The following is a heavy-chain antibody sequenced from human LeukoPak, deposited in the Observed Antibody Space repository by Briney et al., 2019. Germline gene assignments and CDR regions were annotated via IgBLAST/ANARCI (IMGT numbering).Heavy chain of an antibody. J-gene: IGHJ6*02. V-gene: IGHV1-69*13. CDR1: GYTFTSYG. CDR2: IIPIFGTA. Sequence: EASVTVSCKASGYTFTSYGISWVRQAPGQGLEWMGGIIPIFGTANYAQKFQGRVTITADESTSTAYMELSSLRSEDTAVYYCARGHYDILTGYYAVPHSSYYGMDVWGQGTTVTVSS. CDR3: ARGHYDILTGYYAVPHSSYYGMDV. D-gene: IGHD3-9*01.